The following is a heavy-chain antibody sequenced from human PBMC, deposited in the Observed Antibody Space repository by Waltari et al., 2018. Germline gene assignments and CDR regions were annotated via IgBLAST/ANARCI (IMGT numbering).Heavy chain of an antibody. Sequence: EVQLVESGGGLVKPGGSLRLSCAASGFTFSNAWMSWVRQAPGKGVELVGRFKRQSGGWKKNHPSPVKGRFTNLRDDSENHLVLQMNSLKTEDTAVYYCTTLFGDFWSGYFFDFWGQGTLVTVSS. CDR1: GFTFSNAW. J-gene: IGHJ4*02. CDR3: TTLFGDFWSGYFFDF. D-gene: IGHD3-3*01. CDR2: FKRQSGGWKK. V-gene: IGHV3-15*01.